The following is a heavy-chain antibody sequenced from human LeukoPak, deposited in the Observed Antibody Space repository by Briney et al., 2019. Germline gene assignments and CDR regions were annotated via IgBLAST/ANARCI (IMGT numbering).Heavy chain of an antibody. Sequence: GASVKVSCKASGYTFTSYGIGWVRQAPGQGLEWMGWISAYNGNTNYAQKLQGRVTMTTDTSTSTAYMELRSLRSDDTAVYYCARDGSTIAAAGPYYGMDVWGQGTTVTVSS. V-gene: IGHV1-18*01. CDR2: ISAYNGNT. J-gene: IGHJ6*02. CDR3: ARDGSTIAAAGPYYGMDV. CDR1: GYTFTSYG. D-gene: IGHD6-13*01.